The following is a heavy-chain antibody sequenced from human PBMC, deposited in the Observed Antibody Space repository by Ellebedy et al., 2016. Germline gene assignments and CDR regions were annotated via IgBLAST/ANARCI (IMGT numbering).Heavy chain of an antibody. CDR1: GGSFSTYY. J-gene: IGHJ4*02. V-gene: IGHV4-34*01. CDR3: ARGISYGDHRPFGY. D-gene: IGHD4-17*01. Sequence: SETLSLXXAVYGGSFSTYYWSWIRQPPGKGLEWIGEINHSGSTIYSPSLKSRVTISVDTSKNQFSLKLSSVTAADTAVYYCARGISYGDHRPFGYWGQGTLVTVSS. CDR2: INHSGST.